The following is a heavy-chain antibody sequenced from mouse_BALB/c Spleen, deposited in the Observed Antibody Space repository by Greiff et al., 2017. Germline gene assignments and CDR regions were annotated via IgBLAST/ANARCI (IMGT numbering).Heavy chain of an antibody. Sequence: VQLQQSGPELVKPGASVKMSCKASGYTFTSYVMHWVKQKPGQGLEWIGYINPYNDGTKYNEKFKGKATLTSDKSSSTAYMELSSLTSEDSAVYYCASGGYDYPYYYAMDYWGQGTSVTVSS. CDR2: INPYNDGT. J-gene: IGHJ4*01. CDR1: GYTFTSYV. V-gene: IGHV1-14*01. D-gene: IGHD2-4*01. CDR3: ASGGYDYPYYYAMDY.